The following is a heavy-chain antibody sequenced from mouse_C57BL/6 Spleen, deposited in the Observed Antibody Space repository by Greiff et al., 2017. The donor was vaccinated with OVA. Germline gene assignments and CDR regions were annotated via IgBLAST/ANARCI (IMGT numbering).Heavy chain of an antibody. CDR3: ARRNNYDDFDD. D-gene: IGHD2-4*01. Sequence: VQLQQSGPELVKPGASVKIPCKASGYTFTDYNMDWVKQSHGKSLEWIGDINPNNGGTIYNQKFKGKATLTEDKSSSTAYMELRSLTSEDTAVYYCARRNNYDDFDDWGQGTTLTVSS. CDR2: INPNNGGT. V-gene: IGHV1-18*01. J-gene: IGHJ2*01. CDR1: GYTFTDYN.